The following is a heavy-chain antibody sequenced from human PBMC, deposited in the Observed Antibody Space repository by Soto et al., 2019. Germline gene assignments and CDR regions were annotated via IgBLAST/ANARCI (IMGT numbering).Heavy chain of an antibody. Sequence: GASVKVSCKASGGTFSSYAISWVRQAPGQGLEWMGGIIPIFGTANYAQKFQGRVTITADESTSTAYMELSSLRSEDAAVYYCAREGATIFGVVNHPTFDYWGQGTLVTVSS. CDR3: AREGATIFGVVNHPTFDY. D-gene: IGHD3-3*01. CDR1: GGTFSSYA. CDR2: IIPIFGTA. V-gene: IGHV1-69*13. J-gene: IGHJ4*02.